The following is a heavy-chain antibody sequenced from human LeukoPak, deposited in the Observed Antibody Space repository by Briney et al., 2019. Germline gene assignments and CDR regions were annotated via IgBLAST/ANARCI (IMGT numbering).Heavy chain of an antibody. CDR3: ASGYYSHYFDH. D-gene: IGHD3-22*01. Sequence: GEFLKISCKGSGYSFTSNWIGWVRQMPGKGLEWMGIIYPGDSETRYSPPFQGQVTISVDRSISTAYLQWSSLKASDTAMYYCASGYYSHYFDHWGQGTLVTVSS. CDR2: IYPGDSET. V-gene: IGHV5-51*01. J-gene: IGHJ4*02. CDR1: GYSFTSNW.